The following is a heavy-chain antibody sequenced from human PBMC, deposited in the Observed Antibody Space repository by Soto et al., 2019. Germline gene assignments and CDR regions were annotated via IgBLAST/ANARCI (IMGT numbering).Heavy chain of an antibody. D-gene: IGHD1-1*01. CDR1: GYTLTELS. CDR3: ASLTTGNGFDP. CDR2: FDPEDGNT. Sequence: ASVKVSCKVSGYTLTELSMHWVRQAPGKGLEWMGGFDPEDGNTKYSQKFQGRVTITRDTSASTAYMELSSLRSEDTAVYYCASLTTGNGFDPWGQGTLVTVSS. V-gene: IGHV1-24*01. J-gene: IGHJ5*02.